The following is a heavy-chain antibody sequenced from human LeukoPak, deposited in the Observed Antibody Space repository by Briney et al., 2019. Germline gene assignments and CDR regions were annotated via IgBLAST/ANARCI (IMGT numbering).Heavy chain of an antibody. J-gene: IGHJ5*02. CDR1: GFTFSSFE. D-gene: IGHD3-10*01. V-gene: IGHV3-48*03. CDR3: AKFGSMVRGDSNWFDP. Sequence: PGGSLRLSCAASGFTFSSFEMNWVRQAPGKGLEWVSYISSSGRTIYYTDSVKGRFTISRDNSKNTLYLQMNSLRAEDTAVYYCAKFGSMVRGDSNWFDPWGQGTLVTVSS. CDR2: ISSSGRTI.